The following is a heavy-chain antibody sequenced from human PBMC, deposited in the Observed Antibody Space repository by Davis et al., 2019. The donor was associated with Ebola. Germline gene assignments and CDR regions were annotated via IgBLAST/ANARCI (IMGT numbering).Heavy chain of an antibody. CDR2: ISGSGGST. V-gene: IGHV3-23*01. Sequence: PGGSLRLSCAASGFTFSSYAMSWVRQAPGKGLEWVSAISGSGGSTYYADSVKGRFTISRDNSKNTLYLQMNSLRAEDTAVYYCAKDPRLAYCGGDCYSEPYFDYWGQGTLATVSS. CDR1: GFTFSSYA. J-gene: IGHJ4*02. D-gene: IGHD2-21*01. CDR3: AKDPRLAYCGGDCYSEPYFDY.